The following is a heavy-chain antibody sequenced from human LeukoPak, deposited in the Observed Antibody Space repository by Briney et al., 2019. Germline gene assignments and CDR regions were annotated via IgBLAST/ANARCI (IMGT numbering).Heavy chain of an antibody. CDR3: AKGTSYNWNDGWFDP. D-gene: IGHD1-20*01. CDR2: INSDGSST. CDR1: GFTFSSYW. V-gene: IGHV3-74*01. J-gene: IGHJ5*02. Sequence: GGSLRLSCAASGFTFSSYWMHWVRQAPGKGLVWVSRINSDGSSTSYADPVKGRFTISRDNAKNTLYLQMNSLRAEDTAVYYCAKGTSYNWNDGWFDPWGNGILVTVSS.